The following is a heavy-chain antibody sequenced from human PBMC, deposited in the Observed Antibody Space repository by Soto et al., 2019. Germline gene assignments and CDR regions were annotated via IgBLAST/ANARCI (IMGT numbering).Heavy chain of an antibody. CDR2: ISYDGSYQ. D-gene: IGHD4-4*01. J-gene: IGHJ3*01. Sequence: XGTLRLSCSASGVSFSSDGMHWVRKAPGKGLEWVAVISYDGSYQYYVDSVKGRFTISRDNSKNTLYLQMNSLRAEDTAVYCCAKDDISNTIRGDAFNFWGQGSMVTV. CDR1: GVSFSSDG. CDR3: AKDDISNTIRGDAFNF. V-gene: IGHV3-30*18.